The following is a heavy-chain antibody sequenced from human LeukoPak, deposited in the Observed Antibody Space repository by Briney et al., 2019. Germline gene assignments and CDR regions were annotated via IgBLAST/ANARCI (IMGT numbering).Heavy chain of an antibody. Sequence: GGAPRLSWAASGCTFSSYAMRWGRQAPGEGVEWVSAISGSGGSTYYADSVKGRFTISRDNSKNTLYLQMNSLRAEDTAVYYCAKVTDVAGGYWGQGTLVTVSS. CDR3: AKVTDVAGGY. V-gene: IGHV3-23*01. D-gene: IGHD6-19*01. CDR2: ISGSGGST. CDR1: GCTFSSYA. J-gene: IGHJ4*02.